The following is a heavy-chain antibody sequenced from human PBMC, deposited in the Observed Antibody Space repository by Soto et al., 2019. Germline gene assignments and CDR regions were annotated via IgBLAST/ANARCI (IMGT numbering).Heavy chain of an antibody. CDR1: GFAFNSYW. V-gene: IGHV3-7*03. CDR3: AKGATTSCFSPFDM. Sequence: PGGSLRLSCAASGFAFNSYWMSWVRQAPGKGLEGVANINQGGSEIYYADSVKGRFTISRDNAKNSLYLQMNSLRTEDTAVYFCAKGATTSCFSPFDMWGPGKMVTVSS. CDR2: INQGGSEI. D-gene: IGHD2-2*01. J-gene: IGHJ3*02.